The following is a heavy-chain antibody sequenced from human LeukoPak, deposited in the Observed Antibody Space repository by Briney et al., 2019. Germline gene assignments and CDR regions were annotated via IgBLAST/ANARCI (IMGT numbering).Heavy chain of an antibody. CDR2: ISSISSYI. D-gene: IGHD2-15*01. CDR3: ARVGGAIKDCSGGSCYGFDY. J-gene: IGHJ4*02. Sequence: LRLSCAASGFTFSSYSMNWVRQAPGKGLEWVSSISSISSYIYYADSVKGRFTISRDNAKNSLYLQMNSLRAEDTAVYYCARVGGAIKDCSGGSCYGFDYWGQGTLVTVSS. CDR1: GFTFSSYS. V-gene: IGHV3-21*01.